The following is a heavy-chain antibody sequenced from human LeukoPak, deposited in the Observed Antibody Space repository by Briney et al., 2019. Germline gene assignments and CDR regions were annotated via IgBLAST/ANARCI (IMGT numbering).Heavy chain of an antibody. Sequence: ASVKVSCKASGYTFTSYGISWVRQAPGQGLEWMGWINPNSGGTNYAQKFQGRVTMTRDTSISTAYMELSRLRSDDTAVYYCARASLNYGDNYFDYWGQGTLVTVSS. J-gene: IGHJ4*02. V-gene: IGHV1-2*02. D-gene: IGHD4-17*01. CDR1: GYTFTSYG. CDR2: INPNSGGT. CDR3: ARASLNYGDNYFDY.